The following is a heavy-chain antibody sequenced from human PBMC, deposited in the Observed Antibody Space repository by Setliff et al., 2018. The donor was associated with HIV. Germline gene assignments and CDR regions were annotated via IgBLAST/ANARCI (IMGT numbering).Heavy chain of an antibody. D-gene: IGHD1-26*01. CDR2: INPSDGST. J-gene: IGHJ3*02. Sequence: GASVKVSCQASGSTYTSYYLHWVRQAPGQGLEWMGIINPSDGSTSYAQKFQGRGTMTRHTSTSTFYMELSSLRSEDTAVYYCARQAGATAFDIWGQGTMVTVS. CDR3: ARQAGATAFDI. V-gene: IGHV1-46*01. CDR1: GSTYTSYY.